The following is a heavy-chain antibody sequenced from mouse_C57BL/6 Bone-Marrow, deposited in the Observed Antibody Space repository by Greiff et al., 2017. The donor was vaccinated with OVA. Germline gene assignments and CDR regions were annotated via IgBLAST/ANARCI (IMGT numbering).Heavy chain of an antibody. Sequence: DVQLVEPGRGLVQPGESLKLSCESNEYEFPSHDMSWVRKTPEKRLELVAAINSDGGSTYYPDTMERRFIISRDNTKKTLYLQMSSLRSEDTALYYCARYSTFYAMDYWGQGTSVTVAS. V-gene: IGHV5-2*01. J-gene: IGHJ4*01. CDR1: EYEFPSHD. CDR3: ARYSTFYAMDY. CDR2: INSDGGST. D-gene: IGHD2-5*01.